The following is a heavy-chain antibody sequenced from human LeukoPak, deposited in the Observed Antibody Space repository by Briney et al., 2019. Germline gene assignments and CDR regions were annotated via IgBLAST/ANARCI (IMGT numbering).Heavy chain of an antibody. D-gene: IGHD3-22*01. J-gene: IGHJ4*02. CDR2: VSYDGGSE. Sequence: GGSLRLSCAASRFTFTTFSDYVMHWARQAPGKGLKWVAAVSYDGGSEYYADSVKGRFAVSRDNSKNTLYLQMRSLRPEDTAVYYCASNFYDVGGYYYRTPVQYWGQGTPVTVSS. V-gene: IGHV3-30*09. CDR1: RFTFTTFSDYV. CDR3: ASNFYDVGGYYYRTPVQY.